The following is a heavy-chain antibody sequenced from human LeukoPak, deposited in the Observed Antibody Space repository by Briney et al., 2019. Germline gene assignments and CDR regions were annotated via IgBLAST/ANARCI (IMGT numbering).Heavy chain of an antibody. D-gene: IGHD3-10*01. V-gene: IGHV4-59*01. CDR3: ARDKGSYYNRDAFDS. Sequence: PETLSLTRTVSGGSLCSYLWSWIRPPPGEGLEGIGYMYYSGSTNYNPSLKNRVTISADTSKTQFSRKLSSVTAADTAMYYCARDKGSYYNRDAFDSWGQGTMVTVSS. CDR2: MYYSGST. J-gene: IGHJ3*02. CDR1: GGSLCSYL.